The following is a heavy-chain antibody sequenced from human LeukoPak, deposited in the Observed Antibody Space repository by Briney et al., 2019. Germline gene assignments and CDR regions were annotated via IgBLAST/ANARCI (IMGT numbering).Heavy chain of an antibody. CDR2: INHSGST. D-gene: IGHD1-26*01. CDR1: GGSFSGYY. V-gene: IGHV4-34*01. Sequence: SETLSLTCAVYGGSFSGYYWSWIRQPPGKGLEWIGEINHSGSTNYNPSLKSRVTISVDTSKNQFSLKLSSVTAADTAVYYCARERWDLYYYGMDVWGQGTTVTVSS. J-gene: IGHJ6*02. CDR3: ARERWDLYYYGMDV.